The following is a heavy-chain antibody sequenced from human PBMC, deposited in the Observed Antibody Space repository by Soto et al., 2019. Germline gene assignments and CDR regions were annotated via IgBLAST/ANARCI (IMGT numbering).Heavy chain of an antibody. CDR3: AKDSPVLFRAIDY. Sequence: GGSLRLSCAASGFTFSSYAMSWVRQAPGKGLEWVSVISGSGGSTYYADSVKGRFTISRDNSKNTVYLQMNSLRAEDTAVYYCAKDSPVLFRAIDYWGQGTLVSVSS. CDR2: ISGSGGST. CDR1: GFTFSSYA. V-gene: IGHV3-23*01. J-gene: IGHJ4*02.